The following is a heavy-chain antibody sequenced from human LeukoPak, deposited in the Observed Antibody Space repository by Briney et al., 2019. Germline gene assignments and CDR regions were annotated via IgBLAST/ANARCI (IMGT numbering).Heavy chain of an antibody. Sequence: GGSLRLSCAASGFTFSSYAMSWVRQAPGKGLEWVSALSGSGGTTYYADSVKGRFTISRDNSKNTLYLQMNSLRAEDTAVYYCAKDLPNTYYDYVWGSFIDWGQGTLVTVSS. D-gene: IGHD3-16*01. CDR1: GFTFSSYA. J-gene: IGHJ4*02. CDR3: AKDLPNTYYDYVWGSFID. CDR2: LSGSGGTT. V-gene: IGHV3-23*01.